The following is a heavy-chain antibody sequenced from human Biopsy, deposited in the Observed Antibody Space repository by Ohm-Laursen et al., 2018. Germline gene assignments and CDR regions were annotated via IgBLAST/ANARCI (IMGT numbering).Heavy chain of an antibody. Sequence: ASVKVSCKASGYTFTSYGISWVRQAPGQGLERMGWINTENGNTIYAQNLQGRVTMTADTSTSTAYMEVTSLRSDDTAVYYCARAKLEPVYYYYGMGVWGQGTTVTVSS. J-gene: IGHJ6*02. CDR3: ARAKLEPVYYYYGMGV. V-gene: IGHV1-18*01. CDR2: INTENGNT. D-gene: IGHD1-1*01. CDR1: GYTFTSYG.